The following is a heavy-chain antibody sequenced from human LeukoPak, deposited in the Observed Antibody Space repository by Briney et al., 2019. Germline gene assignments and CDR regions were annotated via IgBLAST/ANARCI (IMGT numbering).Heavy chain of an antibody. J-gene: IGHJ4*02. D-gene: IGHD2-2*02. Sequence: PSETLSLTCAVYGGSFSGYYWSWIRQPPGKGLEWIGEINHSGSTNYNPSFKSRVTISVDTSKNQFSLKLSSVTAADTAVYYCARLLYPRATDYRGQGTLVTVSS. CDR3: ARLLYPRATDY. CDR1: GGSFSGYY. CDR2: INHSGST. V-gene: IGHV4-34*01.